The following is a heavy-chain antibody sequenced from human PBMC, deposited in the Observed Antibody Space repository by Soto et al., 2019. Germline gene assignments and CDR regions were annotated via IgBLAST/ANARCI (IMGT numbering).Heavy chain of an antibody. CDR2: IYSGGSK. J-gene: IGHJ4*02. CDR1: GFTVSSNY. V-gene: IGHV3-66*01. CDR3: ARAEGSGSYSRF. Sequence: GGSLRLSCAASGFTVSSNYMSWVRQAPGKGLEWVSVIYSGGSKYYADSVKGRFTISRDNSKNTLYLQMNSLRAEDTAVYYCARAEGSGSYSRFWGQGTLVTVSS. D-gene: IGHD3-10*01.